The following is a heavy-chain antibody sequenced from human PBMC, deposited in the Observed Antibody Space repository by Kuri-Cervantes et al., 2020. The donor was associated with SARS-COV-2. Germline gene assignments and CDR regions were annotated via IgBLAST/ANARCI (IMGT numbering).Heavy chain of an antibody. J-gene: IGHJ6*03. Sequence: SLKISCAASGFTFDDYAMHWVRQAPGKGLEWVSGISWNSGGIGYADSVKGRFTISRDNAKNSLYLQMNSLRAEDTALYYCARDIAARYYYYMDVWGKGTMVTVSS. D-gene: IGHD6-6*01. CDR2: ISWNSGGI. CDR1: GFTFDDYA. V-gene: IGHV3-9*01. CDR3: ARDIAARYYYYMDV.